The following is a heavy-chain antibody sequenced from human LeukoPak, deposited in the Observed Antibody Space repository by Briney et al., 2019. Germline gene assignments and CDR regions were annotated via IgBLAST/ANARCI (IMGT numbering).Heavy chain of an antibody. CDR2: IWYGGSNK. V-gene: IGHV3-33*08. CDR1: GFTFSSYG. J-gene: IGHJ4*02. D-gene: IGHD6-19*01. CDR3: ARGGSGWDFDY. Sequence: GRSLRLSCAASGFTFSSYGMHWVRQAPGKGLEWVAVIWYGGSNKYYADSVKGRFTISRDNSKNTLYLQMNSLRAEDMAVYYCARGGSGWDFDYWGQGTLVTVSS.